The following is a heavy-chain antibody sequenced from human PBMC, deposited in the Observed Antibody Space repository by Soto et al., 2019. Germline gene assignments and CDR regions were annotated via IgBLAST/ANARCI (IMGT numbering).Heavy chain of an antibody. Sequence: PSETLSLTCAVSGYSISSGYYWGWIRQPPGKGLEWIGRIYHSGSTYYNPSLKRRVTMSVDTSKNQFSLKLRSVTAADTAVYFCARDWGTTTRVRRWFDPWGQGTLVTVSS. CDR3: ARDWGTTTRVRRWFDP. CDR1: GYSISSGYY. CDR2: IYHSGST. D-gene: IGHD3-16*01. J-gene: IGHJ5*02. V-gene: IGHV4-38-2*02.